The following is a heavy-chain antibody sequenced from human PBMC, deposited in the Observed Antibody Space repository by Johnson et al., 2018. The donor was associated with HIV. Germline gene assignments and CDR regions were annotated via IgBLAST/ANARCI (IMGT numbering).Heavy chain of an antibody. Sequence: QVQLVESGGGVVQPGRSLRLSCTASGFTFSSYGMHWVRQAPGKGLEWVAVISYNGTNTWYADSVKGRFTISRDNAKNTLYLQMNSLRAEDTASYYCARDPPGATGIPVAEDAFDIWGQGTMVTVSS. CDR3: ARDPPGATGIPVAEDAFDI. CDR1: GFTFSSYG. CDR2: ISYNGTNT. J-gene: IGHJ3*02. V-gene: IGHV3-33*05. D-gene: IGHD6-19*01.